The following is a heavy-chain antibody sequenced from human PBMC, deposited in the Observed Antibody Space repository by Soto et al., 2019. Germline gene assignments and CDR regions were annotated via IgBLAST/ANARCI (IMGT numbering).Heavy chain of an antibody. CDR3: ARDPPQEYYYGSGSYGMDV. CDR1: GGTFSSYT. J-gene: IGHJ6*02. Sequence: QVQLVQSGAEVKKPGSSVKVSCKASGGTFSSYTISWVRQAPGQGLEWMGRIIPILGIANYAQKFKGRVAITADKSASTAYMELSSLRSEDTAVYYCARDPPQEYYYGSGSYGMDVWGQGTTVTVSS. CDR2: IIPILGIA. V-gene: IGHV1-69*08. D-gene: IGHD3-10*01.